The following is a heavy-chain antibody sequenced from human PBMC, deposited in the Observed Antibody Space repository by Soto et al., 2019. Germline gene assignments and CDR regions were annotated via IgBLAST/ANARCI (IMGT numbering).Heavy chain of an antibody. J-gene: IGHJ6*02. Sequence: SVKVSCKASGFTFTSSAVQWVRQARGQRLEWIGWIVVGSGNTNYAQKFQERVTITRDMSTSTAYMELSSLRSEDTAMYYCAADMITFGGVIVIPTYGMDVWGQGTTVTVSS. CDR3: AADMITFGGVIVIPTYGMDV. CDR1: GFTFTSSA. D-gene: IGHD3-16*02. CDR2: IVVGSGNT. V-gene: IGHV1-58*01.